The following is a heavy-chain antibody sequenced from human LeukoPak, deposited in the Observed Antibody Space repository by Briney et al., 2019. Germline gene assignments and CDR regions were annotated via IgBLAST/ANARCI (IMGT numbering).Heavy chain of an antibody. CDR3: ATSTASFDY. Sequence: GGSLRLSCAASGFTFSGYWMSWVRQAPGKGLEWMANIKEDGSEEYYVDSVKGRFSISRDNAKNSLYLQMDSLRAEDTAIYYCATSTASFDYWGQGTLVTVSS. J-gene: IGHJ4*02. CDR1: GFTFSGYW. V-gene: IGHV3-7*03. CDR2: IKEDGSEE.